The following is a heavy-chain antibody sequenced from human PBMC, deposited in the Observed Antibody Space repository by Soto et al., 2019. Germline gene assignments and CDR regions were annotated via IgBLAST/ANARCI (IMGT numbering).Heavy chain of an antibody. Sequence: GASVKVSCKASGYTFTSYGISWVRQAPGQGLEWMGWISAYNGNTNYAQKLQGRVTMTTDTSTSTAYMELRSLRSDDTAVYYCARGGRFGDYYDFWSGYSGWFDPWGQGTLVTVSS. V-gene: IGHV1-18*01. CDR3: ARGGRFGDYYDFWSGYSGWFDP. J-gene: IGHJ5*02. D-gene: IGHD3-3*01. CDR1: GYTFTSYG. CDR2: ISAYNGNT.